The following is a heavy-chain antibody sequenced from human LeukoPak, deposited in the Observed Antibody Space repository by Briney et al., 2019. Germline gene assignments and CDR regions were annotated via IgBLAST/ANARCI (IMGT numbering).Heavy chain of an antibody. J-gene: IGHJ6*03. CDR1: GYSISGGYY. D-gene: IGHD1-26*01. V-gene: IGHV4-38-2*02. Sequence: SETLSFTCTVPGYSISGGYYWGWIRQPPGKGLEWIGSIYHSGTTDYNLSLRIRVTISVDTSKHQFSLKVSSVTAADTAVYYCAREDSGSYPKYYYYMDVGGKGTTVSVSS. CDR3: AREDSGSYPKYYYYMDV. CDR2: IYHSGTT.